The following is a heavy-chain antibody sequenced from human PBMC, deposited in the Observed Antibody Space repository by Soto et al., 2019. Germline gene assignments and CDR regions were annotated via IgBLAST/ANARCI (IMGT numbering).Heavy chain of an antibody. V-gene: IGHV2-5*02. D-gene: IGHD3-10*01. CDR2: IYWDDDK. Sequence: QITLKESGPTLVKPTQTLKLTCFFSGFSLSSSGVGVGWIRQPPRKALGWLGLIYWDDDKHYSPSLKTRLTITKDTAKNQVVLTLTNVDPVDTGTYYCARISSGLGELFDYWGQGTLVTVSS. CDR3: ARISSGLGELFDY. J-gene: IGHJ4*02. CDR1: GFSLSSSGVG.